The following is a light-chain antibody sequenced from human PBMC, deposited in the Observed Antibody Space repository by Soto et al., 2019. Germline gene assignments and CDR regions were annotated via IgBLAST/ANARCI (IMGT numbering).Light chain of an antibody. CDR2: EVN. J-gene: IGLJ1*01. CDR1: SSDVGGYNY. CDR3: NSYAGSNIYV. Sequence: QSALTQPPSASGSPGQSVAISCTGTSSDVGGYNYVSWYQQHPGKAPKLMIYEVNKRPSGVPDRFSGSKSGNTASLTVSGLQAEDEADYYCNSYAGSNIYVFGTGTKLTVL. V-gene: IGLV2-8*01.